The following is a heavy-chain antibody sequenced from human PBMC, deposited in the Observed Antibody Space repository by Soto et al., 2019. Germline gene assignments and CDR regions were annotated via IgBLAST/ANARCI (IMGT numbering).Heavy chain of an antibody. CDR2: IYITGST. V-gene: IGHV4-4*07. J-gene: IGHJ5*01. D-gene: IGHD1-1*01. Sequence: QVQLQESGPGLVKPSETLSLTCNVSGGSLSSYYWTWIRQPAGKGLEWIGRIYITGSTNYNPSLKSRLTMSLDTSKSQFSLKLNSVTAADTAVYYCARGISREGCVGYFDSWGQGTLVTVSS. CDR1: GGSLSSYY. CDR3: ARGISREGCVGYFDS.